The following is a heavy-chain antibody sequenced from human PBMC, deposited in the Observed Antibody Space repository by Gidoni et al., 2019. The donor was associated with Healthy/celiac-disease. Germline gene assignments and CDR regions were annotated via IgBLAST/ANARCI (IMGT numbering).Heavy chain of an antibody. Sequence: QLQLQESGPGLVKPSETLSLPCTVPGGSISSSSYYWGWICQPPGKGLEWIGSIYYSGSTYYNPSLKSRVTISVDTSKNQFSLKLSSVTAADTAVYYCARRGIVGATRFAFDIWGQGTMVTVSS. V-gene: IGHV4-39*01. CDR1: GGSISSSSYY. J-gene: IGHJ3*02. D-gene: IGHD1-26*01. CDR2: IYYSGST. CDR3: ARRGIVGATRFAFDI.